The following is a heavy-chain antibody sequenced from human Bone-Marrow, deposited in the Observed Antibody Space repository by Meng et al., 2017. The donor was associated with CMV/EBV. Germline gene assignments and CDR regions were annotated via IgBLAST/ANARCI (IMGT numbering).Heavy chain of an antibody. CDR2: IWYDGSNK. V-gene: IGHV3-33*08. CDR1: GFTFSSYS. J-gene: IGHJ3*02. D-gene: IGHD2-2*01. CDR3: AREGDIVVVPAATGAFDI. Sequence: GGSLRLPCAAFGFTFSSYSMNWVRQAPGKGLEWVAVIWYDGSNKYYADSVKGRFTISRDNSKNTLYLQMNSLRAEDTAVYYCAREGDIVVVPAATGAFDIWGQRTMVTV.